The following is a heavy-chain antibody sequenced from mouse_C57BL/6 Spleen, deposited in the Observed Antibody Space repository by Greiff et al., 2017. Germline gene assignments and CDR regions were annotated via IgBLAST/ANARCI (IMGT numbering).Heavy chain of an antibody. V-gene: IGHV14-4*01. J-gene: IGHJ3*01. CDR2: VDPENGDT. D-gene: IGHD1-1*01. CDR1: GFNFKDDY. CDR3: THYYYGGSAY. Sequence: EVQLQQSGAELVRPGASVKLSCTASGFNFKDDYMHWVKQRPEQGLEWIGWVDPENGDTEYASKFQGKATMTADTSSNTAYLQLSSLASEDSAVYYCTHYYYGGSAYWGQGALVTVAA.